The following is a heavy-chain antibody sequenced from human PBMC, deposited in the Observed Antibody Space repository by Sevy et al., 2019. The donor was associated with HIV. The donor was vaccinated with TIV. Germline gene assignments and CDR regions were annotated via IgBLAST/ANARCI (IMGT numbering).Heavy chain of an antibody. CDR1: GFPLITST. J-gene: IGHJ4*02. CDR2: VAVSNGDT. CDR3: ARGRTPNYYFDY. Sequence: ASVKVSCQASGFPLITSTVAWVRQAPGQGLQYLGWVAVSNGDTHYAQSFQGRLTMTTDTSANTAYMELRSLTSDDTAIYYCARGRTPNYYFDYWAQGSLVTVSS. D-gene: IGHD7-27*01. V-gene: IGHV1-18*01.